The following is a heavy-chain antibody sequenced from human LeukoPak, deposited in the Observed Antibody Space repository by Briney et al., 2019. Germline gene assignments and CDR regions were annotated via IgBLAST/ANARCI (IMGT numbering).Heavy chain of an antibody. V-gene: IGHV3-66*01. Sequence: GGSLRLSCAASGFTFSNYGMHWVRQAPGKGLEWVSVIYSGGSTYYADSVKGRFTISRDNSKNTLYLQMNSLRAEDTAVYYCARGGPAAGRFDYWGQGTLVTVSS. J-gene: IGHJ4*02. CDR2: IYSGGST. CDR1: GFTFSNYG. D-gene: IGHD6-13*01. CDR3: ARGGPAAGRFDY.